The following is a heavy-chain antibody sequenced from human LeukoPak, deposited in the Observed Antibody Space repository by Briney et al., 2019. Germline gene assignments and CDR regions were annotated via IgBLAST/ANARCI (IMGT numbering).Heavy chain of an antibody. V-gene: IGHV4-38-2*01. D-gene: IGHD2-21*02. Sequence: KSSETLSLTCSVSGGFNTHYYWSWIRQPPGKGLEWIGSIYHSGSTYYNPSLKSRVTISVDTSKNQFSLKLSSVTAADTAVYYCARYCGGDCYAAFHYWGQGTLVTVSS. CDR2: IYHSGST. J-gene: IGHJ4*02. CDR3: ARYCGGDCYAAFHY. CDR1: GGFNTHYY.